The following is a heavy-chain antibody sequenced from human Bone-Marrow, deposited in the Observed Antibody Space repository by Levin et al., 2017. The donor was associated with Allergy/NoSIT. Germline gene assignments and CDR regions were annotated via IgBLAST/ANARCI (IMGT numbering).Heavy chain of an antibody. CDR1: GSSISSGYF. V-gene: IGHV4-38-2*02. CDR3: VRESGGAAASFKL. CDR2: TYHSAST. J-gene: IGHJ1*01. D-gene: IGHD6-25*01. Sequence: SETLSLTCSVSGSSISSGYFWGWIRQSPGKGLEWIASTYHSASTYYNPSLKRRIMISGDTSKNTSVLKLTAVSAADTASYFCVRESGGAAASFKLWGQGTLVTVSS.